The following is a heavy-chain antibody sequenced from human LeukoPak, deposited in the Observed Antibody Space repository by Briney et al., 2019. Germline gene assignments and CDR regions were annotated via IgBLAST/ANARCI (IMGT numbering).Heavy chain of an antibody. J-gene: IGHJ4*02. CDR2: INSDGSNT. V-gene: IGHV3-74*01. CDR1: GFTFNHYW. D-gene: IGHD2-21*01. Sequence: GGSLRLSCTASGFTFNHYWMHWVRHVPGKGLVWVSRINSDGSNTVYADSVKGRFTISRDNAENTLYLQMNNLRAEDTAVYYCAREVVLSATSVFDYWGQGTLVTVPS. CDR3: AREVVLSATSVFDY.